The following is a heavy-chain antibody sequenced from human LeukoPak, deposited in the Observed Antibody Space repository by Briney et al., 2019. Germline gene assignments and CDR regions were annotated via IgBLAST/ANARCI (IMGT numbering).Heavy chain of an antibody. D-gene: IGHD3-10*01. J-gene: IGHJ4*02. Sequence: PGGSLQISCKGSGSSFTSYWISWVRQVPGKGLEWMGRIDPSDSYTNYSPSFQGHVTISADKSISTAYLQWSSLKASDTAMYYCARLSYYYGSGSYALGYWGQGTLVTVSS. CDR3: ARLSYYYGSGSYALGY. V-gene: IGHV5-10-1*01. CDR1: GSSFTSYW. CDR2: IDPSDSYT.